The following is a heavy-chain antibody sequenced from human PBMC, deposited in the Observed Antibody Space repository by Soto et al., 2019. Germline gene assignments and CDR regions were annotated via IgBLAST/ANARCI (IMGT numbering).Heavy chain of an antibody. CDR1: GGSISSYY. CDR2: IYYSGST. V-gene: IGHV4-59*01. D-gene: IGHD3-10*01. Sequence: QVQLQESGPGLVKPSETLSLTCTVSGGSISSYYWSWIRQPPGKGLEWIGYIYYSGSTNYNPSLECPVTLSFYASKNQFSLKLSSVTAADTAVYYCARGDPLLWFGEKGYYGMDVWGQGTTVTVSS. J-gene: IGHJ6*02. CDR3: ARGDPLLWFGEKGYYGMDV.